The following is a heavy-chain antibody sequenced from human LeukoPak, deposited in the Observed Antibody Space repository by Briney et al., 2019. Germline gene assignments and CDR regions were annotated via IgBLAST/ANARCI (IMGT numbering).Heavy chain of an antibody. V-gene: IGHV1-8*01. CDR3: ASGGDLFDY. CDR1: EYTFTTS. CDR2: MNPNSGNT. J-gene: IGHJ4*02. D-gene: IGHD1-26*01. Sequence: ASVKVSCKASEYTFTTSILKGCHQAPGQGLRWMGWMNPNSGNTGYAQKFQGRVTMTRNTSISTAYMELSSLRSEDTAVYYCASGGDLFDYWGQGTLVTVSS.